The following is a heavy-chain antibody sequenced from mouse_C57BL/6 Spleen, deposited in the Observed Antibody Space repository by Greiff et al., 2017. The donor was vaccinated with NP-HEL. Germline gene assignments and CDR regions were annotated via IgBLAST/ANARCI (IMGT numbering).Heavy chain of an antibody. CDR3: ARSDWDGAMDY. D-gene: IGHD4-1*01. J-gene: IGHJ4*01. CDR1: GYAFSSSW. CDR2: IYPGDGDT. V-gene: IGHV1-82*01. Sequence: VQLKQSGPELVKPGASVKISCKASGYAFSSSWMNWVKQRPGKGLEWIGRIYPGDGDTNYNGKFKGKATLTADKSSSTAYMQLSSLTSEDSAVYFCARSDWDGAMDYWGQGTSVTVSS.